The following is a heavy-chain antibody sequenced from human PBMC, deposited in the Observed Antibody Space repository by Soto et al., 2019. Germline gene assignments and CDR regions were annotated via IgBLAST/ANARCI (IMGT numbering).Heavy chain of an antibody. D-gene: IGHD6-6*01. Sequence: QVQLQESGPGLVKPSQTLSLTCTVSGGSISSGGYYWSWIRQHPGKGLEWIGYIYYSGCTYYNPSLKSRVNMSVGASKNQFSLKLSSVTAADTAVYYCARAGIAARRDYYYGMDVWGQGTTVTVSS. CDR2: IYYSGCT. CDR3: ARAGIAARRDYYYGMDV. J-gene: IGHJ6*02. V-gene: IGHV4-31*03. CDR1: GGSISSGGYY.